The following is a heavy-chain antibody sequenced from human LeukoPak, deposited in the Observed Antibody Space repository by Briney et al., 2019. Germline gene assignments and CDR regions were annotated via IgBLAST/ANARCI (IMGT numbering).Heavy chain of an antibody. J-gene: IGHJ6*02. CDR2: ISGSGGST. CDR3: AKWGLYCSGGSCYSGAYYYYGMDV. D-gene: IGHD2-15*01. CDR1: GFTFSSHS. Sequence: GGSLRLSCAASGFTFSSHSMRWVRQAPGKGLEWVSAISGSGGSTYYADSVKGRFTISRDNSKNTLYLQMNSLRAEDTAVYYCAKWGLYCSGGSCYSGAYYYYGMDVWGQGTTVTVSS. V-gene: IGHV3-23*01.